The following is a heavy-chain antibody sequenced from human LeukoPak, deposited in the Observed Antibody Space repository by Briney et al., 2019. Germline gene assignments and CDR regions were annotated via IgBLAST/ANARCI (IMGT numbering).Heavy chain of an antibody. CDR2: ISGSGDST. V-gene: IGHV3-23*01. CDR1: GFTFSGYA. J-gene: IGHJ4*02. D-gene: IGHD1-26*01. CDR3: ARDSGHFRVGATGD. Sequence: GGSLRLSCAASGFTFSGYAMSWVRQAPGKGLEWVSAISGSGDSTYYADSVKGRFTISRDNAKNSLYLQVNSLRAEDTAVYYCARDSGHFRVGATGDWGQGTLVTVSS.